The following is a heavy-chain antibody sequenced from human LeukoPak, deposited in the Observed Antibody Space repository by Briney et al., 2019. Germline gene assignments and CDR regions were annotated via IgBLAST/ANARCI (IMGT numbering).Heavy chain of an antibody. CDR1: GFSFNNYA. CDR2: ISYDGRDE. CDR3: AKGLVGHSNAY. V-gene: IGHV3-30*04. Sequence: GGSLRLSCAVSGFSFNNYAMHWVGQAPGKGLEWVAVISYDGRDERYADSVKGRFTISGDNSNNTLYLYIESLRAEDTAVYFCAKGLVGHSNAYWGQGTLVIVAS. D-gene: IGHD1-26*01. J-gene: IGHJ4*02.